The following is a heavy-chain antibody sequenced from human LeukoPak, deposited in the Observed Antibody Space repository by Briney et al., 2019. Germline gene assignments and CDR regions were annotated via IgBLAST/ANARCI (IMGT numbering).Heavy chain of an antibody. J-gene: IGHJ4*02. CDR3: ARAYYYDSSGYYHEPFDY. CDR2: IYYSGST. Sequence: SETLSLTCTVSGGSISSSSYYWGWIRQPPGKGLEWIGSIYYSGSTYYNPSLKSRVTISVDTSKNQFSLKLGSVTAADTAVCYCARAYYYDSSGYYHEPFDYWGQGTLVTVSS. CDR1: GGSISSSSYY. D-gene: IGHD3-22*01. V-gene: IGHV4-39*01.